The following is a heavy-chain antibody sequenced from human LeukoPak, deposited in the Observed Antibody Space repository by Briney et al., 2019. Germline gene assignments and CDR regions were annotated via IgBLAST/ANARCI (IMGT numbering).Heavy chain of an antibody. CDR2: ISAYNGNT. Sequence: ASVKVSCKASGGTFSSYAISWVRQAPGQGLEWMGWISAYNGNTNYAQKLQGRVTMTTDTSTSTAYMELRSLRSDDTAVYYCARVGFCRLQFDYWGQGTLVTVSS. J-gene: IGHJ4*02. V-gene: IGHV1-18*01. CDR1: GGTFSSYA. CDR3: ARVGFCRLQFDY. D-gene: IGHD4-11*01.